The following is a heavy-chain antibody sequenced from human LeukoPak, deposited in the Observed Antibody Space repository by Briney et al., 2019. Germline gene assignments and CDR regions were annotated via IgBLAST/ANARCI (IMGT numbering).Heavy chain of an antibody. V-gene: IGHV3-66*01. J-gene: IGHJ4*02. CDR1: GFTVSSNY. CDR3: ARLDFGDYGVYFFDY. CDR2: IYSGGTT. D-gene: IGHD4-17*01. Sequence: PGGSLRLSCAVSGFTVSSNYMSWVRQAPGKGLEWVSVIYSGGTTYYADSVKGRFTIYRDNSKNTLYLQMNNLRAEDTAVYYCARLDFGDYGVYFFDYWGQGTLVTVSS.